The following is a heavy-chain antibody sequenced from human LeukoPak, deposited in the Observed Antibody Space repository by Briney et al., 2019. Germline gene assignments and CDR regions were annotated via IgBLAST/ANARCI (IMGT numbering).Heavy chain of an antibody. J-gene: IGHJ5*02. V-gene: IGHV3-20*04. CDR2: INWNGGKT. Sequence: GGSLRLSCEAFGFNLDDYGMSWVRQTPGKGLEWVSGINWNGGKTDYADSVKGRFTIFRDNTRSSLDLQMNSLTVEDTAMYYCEAPATAWGQGTLVTVSS. CDR3: EAPATA. CDR1: GFNLDDYG.